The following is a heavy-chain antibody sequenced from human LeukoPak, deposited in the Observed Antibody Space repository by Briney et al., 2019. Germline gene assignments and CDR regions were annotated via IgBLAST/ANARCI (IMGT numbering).Heavy chain of an antibody. J-gene: IGHJ3*02. CDR1: GGSISSDY. V-gene: IGHV4-59*01. CDR3: ARGVGAAGSIDI. D-gene: IGHD6-13*01. CDR2: IYYRGST. Sequence: SETLSLTCTVSGGSISSDYWNWIRQPPGKGLEWIGYIYYRGSTNYNPSLKSRVSISVHTSKKQFSLKVSSVTTAGTAIYYCARGVGAAGSIDIWGQGTMVTVSS.